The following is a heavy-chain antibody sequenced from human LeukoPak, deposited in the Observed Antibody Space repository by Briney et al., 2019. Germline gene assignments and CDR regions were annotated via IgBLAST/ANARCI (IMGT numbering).Heavy chain of an antibody. V-gene: IGHV3-48*01. D-gene: IGHD5-12*01. CDR3: ASGSGYD. Sequence: HPGGSLRLSRAASGFTFSSYSMNWVRQAPGKGLEWISYISSGSSTIYYADSVKGRFTISRDNAKNSLYLQMNSLRAEDTAVYYCASGSGYDWGQGTLVTVSS. CDR2: ISSGSSTI. CDR1: GFTFSSYS. J-gene: IGHJ4*02.